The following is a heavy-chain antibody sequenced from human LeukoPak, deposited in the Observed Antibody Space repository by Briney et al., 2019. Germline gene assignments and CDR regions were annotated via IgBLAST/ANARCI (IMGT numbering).Heavy chain of an antibody. J-gene: IGHJ4*02. CDR1: GFTFSSYW. V-gene: IGHV3-7*02. D-gene: IGHD1-26*01. CDR3: ANALGAHYFDS. CDR2: IKQDGSEK. Sequence: GGSLRLSCAVSGFTFSSYWMSWVRQAPGKGLEWVANIKQDGSEKYLVDSVKGRFTISRDNAKNSLYLQMESLRAEDTAVYYCANALGAHYFDSWGQGTLVTVSS.